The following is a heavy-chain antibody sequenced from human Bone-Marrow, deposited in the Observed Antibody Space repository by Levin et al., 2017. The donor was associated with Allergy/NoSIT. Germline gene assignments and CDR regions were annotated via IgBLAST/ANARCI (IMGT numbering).Heavy chain of an antibody. CDR1: GFAFSNYW. J-gene: IGHJ4*02. D-gene: IGHD3-10*01. V-gene: IGHV3-74*01. Sequence: PGGSLRLSCAASGFAFSNYWMHWVRQAPGKGLVWVSRINRGGTSTTYADSVKGRFTISRDNAKNTLYLQMNSLRAEDTAVYYCARDPFDDNFGSGSYLDYWGQGTLVSVSS. CDR3: ARDPFDDNFGSGSYLDY. CDR2: INRGGTST.